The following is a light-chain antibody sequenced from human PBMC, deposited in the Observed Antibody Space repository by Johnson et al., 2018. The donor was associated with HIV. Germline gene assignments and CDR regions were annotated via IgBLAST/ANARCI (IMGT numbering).Light chain of an antibody. J-gene: IGLJ1*01. CDR3: GSWDSSLSAHV. Sequence: QSVLTQPPSVSAAPGQKVIISCSGRSSNIGSNYVSWYQHLPGTAPKLLIYENDKRPSGIPDRFSASKSGTSATLDITGLQTGDEGDYCCGSWDSSLSAHVFGTGTKVTVL. CDR1: SSNIGSNY. CDR2: END. V-gene: IGLV1-51*01.